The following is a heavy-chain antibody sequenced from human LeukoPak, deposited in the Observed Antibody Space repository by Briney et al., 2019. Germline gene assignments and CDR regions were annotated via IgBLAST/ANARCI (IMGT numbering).Heavy chain of an antibody. Sequence: ASVKVSCKASGYTFTGYYMHWVRQAPGQGLEWRGWINPNSGGTNYAQKFQGRVTMTRDTSISTAYMELSRLRSDDTAVYYCARGTHIVVVPAAIVYFDYWGQGTLVTVSS. CDR1: GYTFTGYY. J-gene: IGHJ4*02. V-gene: IGHV1-2*02. CDR3: ARGTHIVVVPAAIVYFDY. CDR2: INPNSGGT. D-gene: IGHD2-2*02.